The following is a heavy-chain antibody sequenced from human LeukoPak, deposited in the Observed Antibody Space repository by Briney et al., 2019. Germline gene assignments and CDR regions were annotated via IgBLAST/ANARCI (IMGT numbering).Heavy chain of an antibody. V-gene: IGHV4-30-4*07. CDR1: GGSISSGGYS. J-gene: IGHJ4*02. CDR2: IYYSGST. Sequence: SQTLSLTCAVSGGSISSGGYSWSWIRQPPGTGLEWIGYIYYSGSTYYNPSLKSRVTISVDTSKNQFSLKLSSVTAADTAVYYCARGYDYGDYEREYYFDYWGQGTLVTVSS. D-gene: IGHD4-17*01. CDR3: ARGYDYGDYEREYYFDY.